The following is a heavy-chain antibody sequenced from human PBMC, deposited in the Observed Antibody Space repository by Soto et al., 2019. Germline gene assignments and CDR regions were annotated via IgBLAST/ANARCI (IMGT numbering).Heavy chain of an antibody. J-gene: IGHJ6*02. Sequence: PGGSLRLSCAASGFTFSSYWMSWVRQAPGKGLEWVANIKQDGSEKYYVDSVKGRFTISRDNAKNSLYLQMNSLRAEDTAVYYCARATTGKYYYYGMDVWGQGTTVTVSS. CDR1: GFTFSSYW. D-gene: IGHD4-17*01. V-gene: IGHV3-7*03. CDR2: IKQDGSEK. CDR3: ARATTGKYYYYGMDV.